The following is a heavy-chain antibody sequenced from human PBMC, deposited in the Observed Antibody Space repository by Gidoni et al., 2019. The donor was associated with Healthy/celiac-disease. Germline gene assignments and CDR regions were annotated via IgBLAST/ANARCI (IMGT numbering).Heavy chain of an antibody. CDR1: GGTFSSYA. J-gene: IGHJ6*02. CDR3: ARCRDVDTAITEYYGMDV. CDR2: IIPIFGTA. Sequence: QVQLVQSGAEVKKPGSSVKVSCKASGGTFSSYAISWVRQAPGQGLEWMGGIIPIFGTANYAQKFQGRVTITADESTSTAYMELSSLRSEDTAVYYCARCRDVDTAITEYYGMDVWGQGTTVTVSS. V-gene: IGHV1-69*01. D-gene: IGHD5-18*01.